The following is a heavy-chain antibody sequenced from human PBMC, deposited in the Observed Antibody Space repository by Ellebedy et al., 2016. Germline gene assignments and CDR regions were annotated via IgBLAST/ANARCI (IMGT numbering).Heavy chain of an antibody. J-gene: IGHJ4*02. Sequence: ESLKISXAASGFIFNIAGMTWVRQAPGKGLEWVATIVFSGTATYYSDSVKGRFIISRDNAKNSLFLQMNSLRVEDTAVYYCARDGSEWSRDYWGQGTLVTVSS. CDR2: IVFSGTAT. D-gene: IGHD3-3*01. V-gene: IGHV3-21*01. CDR1: GFIFNIAG. CDR3: ARDGSEWSRDY.